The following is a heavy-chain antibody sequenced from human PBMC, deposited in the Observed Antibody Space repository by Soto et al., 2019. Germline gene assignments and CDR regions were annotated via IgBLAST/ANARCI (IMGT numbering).Heavy chain of an antibody. Sequence: GGSLRLSCTTSGFIFGDYAMSWFRLAPGKGLEWVGIVRRTAYGETTEYAASVRGRFTISRDNSKSIAYLQMNSLTSEDTAVYYCARYTYTSRYSYYGMDAWGHGTTVTVSS. CDR2: VRRTAYGETT. CDR1: GFIFGDYA. V-gene: IGHV3-49*03. CDR3: ARYTYTSRYSYYGMDA. J-gene: IGHJ6*02. D-gene: IGHD6-13*01.